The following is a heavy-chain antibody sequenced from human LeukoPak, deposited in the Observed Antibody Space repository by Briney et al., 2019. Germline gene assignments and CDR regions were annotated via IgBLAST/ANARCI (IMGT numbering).Heavy chain of an antibody. CDR2: IYHKGDT. CDR3: ARNIPYCLDQ. V-gene: IGHV4-4*02. CDR1: GGSISSGDW. D-gene: IGHD2-15*01. Sequence: SETLSLTCAVSGGSISSGDWWSWVRQPPGKGLEWIGEIYHKGDTNYNPSLKGRAIILVDKSRNQFSLKLSSVTAADTAIYFCARNIPYCLDQWGQGILVTVSS. J-gene: IGHJ4*02.